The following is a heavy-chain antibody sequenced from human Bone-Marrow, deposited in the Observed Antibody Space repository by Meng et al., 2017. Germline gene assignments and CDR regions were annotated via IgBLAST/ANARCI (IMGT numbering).Heavy chain of an antibody. CDR2: INHSGST. V-gene: IGHV4-34*01. Sequence: QGQLKQWGAGLLKPSETLSLTCAGYGGSFSGYYWSWIRQPPGKGLEWIGEINHSGSTNYNPSLKSRVTISVDTSKNQFSLKLSSVTAADTAVYYCARGYGIVGANLGLYYFDYWGQGTLVTVSS. CDR1: GGSFSGYY. J-gene: IGHJ4*02. CDR3: ARGYGIVGANLGLYYFDY. D-gene: IGHD1-26*01.